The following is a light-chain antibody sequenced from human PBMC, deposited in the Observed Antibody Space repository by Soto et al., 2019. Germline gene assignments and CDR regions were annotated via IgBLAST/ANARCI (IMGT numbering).Light chain of an antibody. CDR1: SGHSSYA. V-gene: IGLV4-69*01. J-gene: IGLJ2*01. Sequence: QPVLTQSPSASASLGASVKLTCTLSSGHSSYAIAWHQQQPEKGPRYLMKLNSDGSHSKGDGIPDRFSGSSSGAERYLTISSPQSEDEADYYCQTWGTGNVVFGGGTKLTVL. CDR2: LNSDGSH. CDR3: QTWGTGNVV.